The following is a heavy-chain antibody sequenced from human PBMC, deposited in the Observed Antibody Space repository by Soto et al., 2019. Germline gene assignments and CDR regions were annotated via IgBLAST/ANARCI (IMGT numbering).Heavy chain of an antibody. CDR2: INPNSGGT. V-gene: IGHV1-2*04. J-gene: IGHJ5*02. D-gene: IGHD3-3*01. CDR3: ARAHTINYAFWSGRNWFDP. CDR1: GYTFTGYY. Sequence: GASVKVSCKASGYTFTGYYMHWVRQAPGQGLEWMGWINPNSGGTNYAQKFQGWVTMTRDTSISTAYMELSRLRSDDTAVYYCARAHTINYAFWSGRNWFDPWGQGTLVTVS.